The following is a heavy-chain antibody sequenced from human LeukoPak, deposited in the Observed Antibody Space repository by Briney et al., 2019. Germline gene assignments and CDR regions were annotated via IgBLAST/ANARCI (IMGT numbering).Heavy chain of an antibody. CDR3: AKDSRNLPFDY. CDR1: GFTFSGSG. CDR2: IRSDGFNK. J-gene: IGHJ4*02. D-gene: IGHD1-14*01. V-gene: IGHV3-30*02. Sequence: GGSLRLSCAASGFTFSGSGMHWVRQAPGKGLGWVAFIRSDGFNKYYADSVKGRFTISRDNFKNTLYLQMNSLKAEDTAVYYCAKDSRNLPFDYWGQGTLVTVSS.